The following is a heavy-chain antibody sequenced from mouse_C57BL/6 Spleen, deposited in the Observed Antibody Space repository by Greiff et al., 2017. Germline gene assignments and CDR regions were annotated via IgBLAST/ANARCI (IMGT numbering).Heavy chain of an antibody. J-gene: IGHJ4*01. V-gene: IGHV7-3*01. Sequence: EVMLVESGGGSVQPGGSLSLSCAASGFTFTDYYMSWVRQPPGKALEWLGFIRNKANGYTTEYSASVKGRFTISRDNSQSILYLQMNALRAEDSATYYCARSCYDYDEDYYAMDGWGKGTSVTVSS. CDR2: IRNKANGYTT. CDR3: ARSCYDYDEDYYAMDG. CDR1: GFTFTDYY. D-gene: IGHD2-4*01.